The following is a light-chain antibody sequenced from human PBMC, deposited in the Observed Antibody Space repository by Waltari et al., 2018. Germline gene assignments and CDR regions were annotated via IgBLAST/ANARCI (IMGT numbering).Light chain of an antibody. CDR3: MQSIHWPWT. CDR2: KVS. V-gene: IGKV2-30*02. Sequence: DVVMTQSPLSQPVTLGQPASISCKSSQSLVHSDGNTYLNWFHQRPGQSPRRLIYKVSNRDSGVPDRFSGSGSGTDFTLKISRVEAEDVGVYYCMQSIHWPWTFGQGTKVEIK. J-gene: IGKJ1*01. CDR1: QSLVHSDGNTY.